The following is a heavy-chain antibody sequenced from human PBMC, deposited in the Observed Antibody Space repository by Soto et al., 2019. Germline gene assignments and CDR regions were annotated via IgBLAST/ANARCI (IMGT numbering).Heavy chain of an antibody. J-gene: IGHJ4*02. CDR1: GYSFTNYG. V-gene: IGHV1-18*01. CDR3: ARANTWVTGRVGTH. D-gene: IGHD1-1*01. Sequence: QIHLEQSRIEMKEPGTSLKISCATSGYSFTNYGISWVRQAPGQGLEWMGWISGYNGNTKYAQSFHDRVVMTADKFTRQGYLEMRNLRSNDTAVYYCARANTWVTGRVGTHWGQGTKVTVSS. CDR2: ISGYNGNT.